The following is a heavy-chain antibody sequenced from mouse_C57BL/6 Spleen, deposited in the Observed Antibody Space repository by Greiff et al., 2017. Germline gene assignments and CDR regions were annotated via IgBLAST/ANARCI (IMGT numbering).Heavy chain of an antibody. Sequence: VKLMESGAELVMPGASVKLSCTASGFTFTSYWMHWVKQRPGQGLEWIGEIDPSDSYTNDNQKFEGKSTLTVDKSSSTAYMQLSSLTSEDSAVYYYARPRQPRSYFDYWGQGTTLTVSS. CDR1: GFTFTSYW. J-gene: IGHJ2*01. V-gene: IGHV1-69*01. CDR2: IDPSDSYT. D-gene: IGHD3-2*01. CDR3: ARPRQPRSYFDY.